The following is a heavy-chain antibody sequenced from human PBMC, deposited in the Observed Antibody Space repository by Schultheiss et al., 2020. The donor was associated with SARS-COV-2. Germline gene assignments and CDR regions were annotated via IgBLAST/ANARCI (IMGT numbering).Heavy chain of an antibody. D-gene: IGHD2-2*01. J-gene: IGHJ4*02. CDR3: ARAMPNGKLAFDY. Sequence: GGSLRLSCAASGFTVSNNYMSWVRQAPGKGLEWVAVIWYDGSNKYYADSVKGRFTISRDNSKNTLYLQMNSLRAEDTAVYYCARAMPNGKLAFDYWGQGTLVTVSS. CDR1: GFTVSNNY. CDR2: IWYDGSNK. V-gene: IGHV3-33*08.